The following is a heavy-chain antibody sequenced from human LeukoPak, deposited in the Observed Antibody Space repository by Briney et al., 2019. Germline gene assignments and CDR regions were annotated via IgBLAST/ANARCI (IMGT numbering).Heavy chain of an antibody. Sequence: ASVKVSCKASGYPFNAYFIHWVRQAPGQGLEWMGWINPNSGDTKFAQKFQGSVTMTRDTSINTAYMELSRLRSDDTGVYYCAGGALHAGSYYDPWGQGTLVTVSS. CDR2: INPNSGDT. V-gene: IGHV1-2*04. CDR3: AGGALHAGSYYDP. CDR1: GYPFNAYF. J-gene: IGHJ5*02. D-gene: IGHD1-26*01.